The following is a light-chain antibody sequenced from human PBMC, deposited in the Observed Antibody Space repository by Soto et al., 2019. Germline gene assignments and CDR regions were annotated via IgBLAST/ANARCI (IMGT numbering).Light chain of an antibody. V-gene: IGLV1-44*01. Sequence: QSVLTQPPSASGTPGQRVTISCSGSGSSIGTNTVNWYRQLPGTAPKLLIYGNNQRPSGVPDRFSGSKSGTSASLAISGLQSEDEAEYYCAAWDGSLTNVLFGGGTKVTVL. CDR3: AAWDGSLTNVL. J-gene: IGLJ2*01. CDR1: GSSIGTNT. CDR2: GNN.